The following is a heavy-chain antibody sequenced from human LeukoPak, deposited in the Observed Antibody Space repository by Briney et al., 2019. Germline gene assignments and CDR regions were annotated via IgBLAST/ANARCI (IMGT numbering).Heavy chain of an antibody. CDR1: GGSFSGSY. CDR2: INHSGST. J-gene: IGHJ4*02. Sequence: SETLSLTCAVYGGSFSGSYWSWIRQPPGKGLEWIGEINHSGSTNYNPSLKSRVTISIDASKNQFSLKLRSVTAADTAVYYCTRSPPPGATAYGVVDLWGQGTLVTVSS. CDR3: TRSPPPGATAYGVVDL. V-gene: IGHV4-34*01. D-gene: IGHD3-16*01.